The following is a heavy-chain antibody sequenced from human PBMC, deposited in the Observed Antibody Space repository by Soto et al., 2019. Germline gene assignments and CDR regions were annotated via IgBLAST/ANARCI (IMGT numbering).Heavy chain of an antibody. J-gene: IGHJ6*02. CDR2: IYYSGST. CDR3: ARERIAVAASGPYYYYGMDV. CDR1: GGSISSYY. Sequence: ASETLSLTCTVSGGSISSYYWSWIRQPPGKGLEWIGYIYYSGSTNYNPSLKSRVTISVDTSKNQFSLKLSSVTAADTAVYYCARERIAVAASGPYYYYGMDVWGQGTTVTVSS. D-gene: IGHD6-19*01. V-gene: IGHV4-59*01.